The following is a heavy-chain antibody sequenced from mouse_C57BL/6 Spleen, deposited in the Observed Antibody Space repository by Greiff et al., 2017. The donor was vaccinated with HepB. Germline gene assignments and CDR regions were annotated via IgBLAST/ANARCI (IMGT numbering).Heavy chain of an antibody. V-gene: IGHV1-55*01. Sequence: QVQLQQPGAELVKPGASVKMSCKASGYTFTSYWITWVKQRPGQGLEWIGDIYPGSGSTNYNEKFKGKATFTADTSSNTAYMQLSSLTTEDSAIYYWARANDYDRGDFDYWGQGTTLTVSS. J-gene: IGHJ2*01. D-gene: IGHD2-4*01. CDR2: IYPGSGST. CDR1: GYTFTSYW. CDR3: ARANDYDRGDFDY.